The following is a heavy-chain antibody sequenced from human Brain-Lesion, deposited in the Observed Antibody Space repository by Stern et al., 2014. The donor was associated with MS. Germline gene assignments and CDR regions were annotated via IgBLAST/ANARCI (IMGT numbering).Heavy chain of an antibody. D-gene: IGHD1-26*01. Sequence: QVQLVESGPGLVKPSQTLSLTCTVSGGSISSGGHYWSWIRQHPGKGLGWIGYIYYSGATFYNPSLKSRVTISLDTSKNQFSLKLSSVTAADTAVYYCASRWSGTYYGQNWFDPWGQGTLVTVSS. V-gene: IGHV4-31*03. CDR2: IYYSGAT. J-gene: IGHJ5*02. CDR3: ASRWSGTYYGQNWFDP. CDR1: GGSISSGGHY.